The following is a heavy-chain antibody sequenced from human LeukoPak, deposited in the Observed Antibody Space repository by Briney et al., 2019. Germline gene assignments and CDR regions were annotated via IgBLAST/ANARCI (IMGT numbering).Heavy chain of an antibody. V-gene: IGHV3-66*01. D-gene: IGHD6-6*01. J-gene: IGHJ4*02. CDR3: ARGSPDSSSSVDFDY. Sequence: GGSLRLSCAASGFTVSPNYLSWVRQAPGKGLEWVSLIYSGGTTNYADSVKGRFTISRDNAKNTLYLQMSSLRVEDTAVYYCARGSPDSSSSVDFDYWGQGTLVTVSS. CDR1: GFTVSPNY. CDR2: IYSGGTT.